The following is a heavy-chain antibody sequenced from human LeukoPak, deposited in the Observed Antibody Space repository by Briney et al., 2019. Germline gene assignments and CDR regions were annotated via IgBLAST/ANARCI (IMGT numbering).Heavy chain of an antibody. CDR2: IRNMGDNK. CDR1: GFSFSDYG. V-gene: IGHV3-30*02. CDR3: AKRVVIRSTDYFYYYIHV. Sequence: PGGSLRLSCEASGFSFSDYGMHWFRQAPGKGLEWVAFIRNMGDNKYYADSVKGRFTVSRDNSQSTLYLQMNSLRVEDTAVYYCAKRVVIRSTDYFYYYIHVWGKGTTVTVPS. J-gene: IGHJ6*03. D-gene: IGHD3-3*01.